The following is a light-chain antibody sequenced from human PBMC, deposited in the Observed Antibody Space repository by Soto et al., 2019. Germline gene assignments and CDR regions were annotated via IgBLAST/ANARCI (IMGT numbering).Light chain of an antibody. Sequence: IVLTQSPATLSVSPGERATLSCRASRAVGSNLAWYQQRPGQAPRLLIYDASTRATGIPHRFSGGGSGTDFTLTISSLQSDDFAVYYCQHFNKWPHMPAFGGGTKLAIK. CDR1: RAVGSN. CDR3: QHFNKWPHMPA. CDR2: DAS. V-gene: IGKV3-15*01. J-gene: IGKJ4*01.